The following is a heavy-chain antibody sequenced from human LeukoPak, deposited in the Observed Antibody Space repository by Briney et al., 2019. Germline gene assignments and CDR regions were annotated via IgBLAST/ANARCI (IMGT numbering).Heavy chain of an antibody. V-gene: IGHV4-39*01. CDR1: GGSISTSRHY. CDR2: IYYSENTYT. J-gene: IGHJ4*02. Sequence: SETLSLTCTVSGGSISTSRHYWGWIRRPPGKGLEWIGSIYYSENTYTYYNPSLKSRVTISVDTSKNQFSLKLRSVTAADTAVYYCARVHRLRVVAATRGAPIGYWGQGTLVTVSS. CDR3: ARVHRLRVVAATRGAPIGY. D-gene: IGHD2-15*01.